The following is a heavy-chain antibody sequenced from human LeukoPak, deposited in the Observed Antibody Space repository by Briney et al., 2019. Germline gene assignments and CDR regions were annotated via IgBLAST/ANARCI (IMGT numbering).Heavy chain of an antibody. J-gene: IGHJ3*02. Sequence: HAGGSLRLSCAASGFTFSSYAMSWVRQAPGKGLEWVPAISGSGGSTYYADSVKGRFTISRDNSKNTLYLQMNSLRAEDTAVYYCAKARGYSSGWPDAFDIWGQGTMVTVSS. CDR1: GFTFSSYA. D-gene: IGHD6-19*01. CDR3: AKARGYSSGWPDAFDI. V-gene: IGHV3-23*01. CDR2: ISGSGGST.